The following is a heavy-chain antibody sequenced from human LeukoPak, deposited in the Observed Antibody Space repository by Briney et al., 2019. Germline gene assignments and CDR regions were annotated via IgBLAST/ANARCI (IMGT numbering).Heavy chain of an antibody. J-gene: IGHJ4*02. D-gene: IGHD1-7*01. CDR1: GFTFSSYS. Sequence: GGSLRLPCAVSGFTFSSYSMNWVRQAPGKGLEWVSYISSSSSTIYYADSVKGRFTISRDNAKNSLYLQMNSLRAEDTAVYYCARARYNWNYVGLDYWGQGTLVTVSS. V-gene: IGHV3-48*01. CDR2: ISSSSSTI. CDR3: ARARYNWNYVGLDY.